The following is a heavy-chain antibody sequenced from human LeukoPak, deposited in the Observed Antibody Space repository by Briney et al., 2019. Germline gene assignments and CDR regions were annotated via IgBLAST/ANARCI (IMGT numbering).Heavy chain of an antibody. D-gene: IGHD3-10*01. CDR3: ARTGFGEFPNWFDP. J-gene: IGHJ5*02. Sequence: SETLSLTCAVSGGSISSSNWWSCVRQPPGKGLEWIGEIYHSGSTNYNPSLKSRVTISVDKSKNQFSLKLSSVTAADTAVYYCARTGFGEFPNWFDPWGQGTLVTVSS. CDR1: GGSISSSNW. CDR2: IYHSGST. V-gene: IGHV4-4*02.